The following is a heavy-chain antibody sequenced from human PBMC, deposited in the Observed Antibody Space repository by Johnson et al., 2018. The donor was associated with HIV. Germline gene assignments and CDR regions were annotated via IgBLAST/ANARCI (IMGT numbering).Heavy chain of an antibody. CDR2: VNSDGSST. V-gene: IGHV3-74*01. CDR1: GFTFRIYW. D-gene: IGHD5-24*01. J-gene: IGHJ3*02. CDR3: ARRRDGYPGPGAFDI. Sequence: EKLVESGGGLVQPGGSLRLSCAGSGFTFRIYWMHWVRQAPGKGLVWVSRVNSDGSSTSYVDSVRGRFTISRDNAKNTLYLQMNSLRAEDTAVYFCARRRDGYPGPGAFDIWGQGTMVTVSS.